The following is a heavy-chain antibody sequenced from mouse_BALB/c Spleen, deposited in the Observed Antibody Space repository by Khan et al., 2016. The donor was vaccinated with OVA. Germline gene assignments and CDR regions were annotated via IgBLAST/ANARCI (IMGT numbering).Heavy chain of an antibody. V-gene: IGHV3-2*02. J-gene: IGHJ4*01. D-gene: IGHD4-1*01. Sequence: EVKLLESGPGLVKPSQSLSLTCTVAGYSITSDYAWNWIRQFPGNKLEWMGYISYSGSTGYNPSLKSRISITRDTSKNQFFLQLNSVTTEDTATYYWAGELGRYYAMDYWGQGTSVTVSS. CDR2: ISYSGST. CDR1: GYSITSDYA. CDR3: AGELGRYYAMDY.